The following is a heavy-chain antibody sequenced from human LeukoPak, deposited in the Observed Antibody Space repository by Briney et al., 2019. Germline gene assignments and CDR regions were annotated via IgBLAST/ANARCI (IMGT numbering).Heavy chain of an antibody. CDR3: ARDRVRGIVGATRGEDY. CDR2: IYYSGST. D-gene: IGHD1-26*01. CDR1: GGSISSYY. V-gene: IGHV4-59*12. Sequence: SETLSLTCTVSGGSISSYYWSWLRQPPGKGLEWIGYIYYSGSTNYNPSLKSRVTISVDTSKNQFSLKLSSVTAADTAVYYCARDRVRGIVGATRGEDYWGQGTLVTVSS. J-gene: IGHJ4*02.